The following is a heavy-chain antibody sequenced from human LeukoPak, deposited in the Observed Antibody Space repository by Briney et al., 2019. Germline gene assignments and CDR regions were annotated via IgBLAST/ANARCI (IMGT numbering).Heavy chain of an antibody. CDR1: GGSISSYY. CDR2: IYYSGST. D-gene: IGHD2-15*01. CDR3: ARGEGYCSGGSCYWWFDP. V-gene: IGHV4-59*08. Sequence: SETLSLTCTVSGGSISSYYWSWIRQPPGKGLEWIGYIYYSGSTNYNPSLKSRVTISVDTSKNQFSLKLSSVTAADTAVYYCARGEGYCSGGSCYWWFDPWGQGTLVTVST. J-gene: IGHJ5*02.